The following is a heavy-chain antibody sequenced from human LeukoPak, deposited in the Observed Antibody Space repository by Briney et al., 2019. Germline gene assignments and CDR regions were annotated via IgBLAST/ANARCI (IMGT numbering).Heavy chain of an antibody. J-gene: IGHJ4*02. Sequence: PSGTLSLTCAVSGGSISSINWWSGVRQPPGEGLECIGEIYHRASTNYHPSLKSGVTISVDKSKNPFSLKLSSVTGGDTAVYYCAREGSSGSYQYWGQGTLVTVSS. CDR3: AREGSSGSYQY. CDR2: IYHRAST. CDR1: GGSISSINW. V-gene: IGHV4-4*02. D-gene: IGHD3-10*01.